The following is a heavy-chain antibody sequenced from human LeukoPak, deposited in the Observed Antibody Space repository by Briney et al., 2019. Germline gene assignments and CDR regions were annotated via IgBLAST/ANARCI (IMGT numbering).Heavy chain of an antibody. D-gene: IGHD5-18*01. CDR3: VRELDTAMFTDWFDP. J-gene: IGHJ5*02. V-gene: IGHV4-34*01. Sequence: PSETLSLTCAVYGGSFTGYYWSWIRQPPGKGLDLIGEINHSGSTNCNQSLKRRVTISVDTSKNPSSLKLSSVTAADTAVYNCVRELDTAMFTDWFDPWGQGTLVTVSS. CDR1: GGSFTGYY. CDR2: INHSGST.